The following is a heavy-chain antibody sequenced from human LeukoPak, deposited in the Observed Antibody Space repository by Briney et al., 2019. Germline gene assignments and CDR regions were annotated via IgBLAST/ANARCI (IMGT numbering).Heavy chain of an antibody. Sequence: ASVKVSCKASGGTFSSYAISWVRQAPGQGLEWMGGIIPIFGTANYAQKFQGRVTITADESTSTAYTELSSLRSEDTAVYYCARGGLGYCSSTSCYENYYYGMDVWGKGTTVTASS. V-gene: IGHV1-69*13. CDR2: IIPIFGTA. CDR3: ARGGLGYCSSTSCYENYYYGMDV. D-gene: IGHD2-2*01. CDR1: GGTFSSYA. J-gene: IGHJ6*04.